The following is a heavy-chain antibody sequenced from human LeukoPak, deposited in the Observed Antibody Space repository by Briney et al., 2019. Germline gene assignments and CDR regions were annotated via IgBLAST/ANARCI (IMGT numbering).Heavy chain of an antibody. Sequence: GASVKVSCKASGYTFTSYDINWVRRATGQGLEWMGWMNPNSGNTGYAQKFQGRVTMTRNTSISTAYMELSSLGSEDTAVYYCAREPGYSSSRYYYYGMDVWGQGTTVTVSS. CDR1: GYTFTSYD. D-gene: IGHD6-13*01. J-gene: IGHJ6*02. CDR3: AREPGYSSSRYYYYGMDV. V-gene: IGHV1-8*01. CDR2: MNPNSGNT.